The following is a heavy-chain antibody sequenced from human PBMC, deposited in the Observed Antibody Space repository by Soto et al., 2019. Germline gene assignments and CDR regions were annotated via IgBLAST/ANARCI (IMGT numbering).Heavy chain of an antibody. Sequence: SFTHHYCSWIRLPPGKGLEWIGYISKSGYTSYNPSLKSRVMLSVDTSKNQCSLELTSVIAADAAVYFCTPQGLGVILCLVDVLGQAPMV. D-gene: IGHD3-16*01. J-gene: IGHJ6*02. V-gene: IGHV4-59*08. CDR2: ISKSGYT. CDR1: SFTHHY. CDR3: TPQGLGVILCLVDV.